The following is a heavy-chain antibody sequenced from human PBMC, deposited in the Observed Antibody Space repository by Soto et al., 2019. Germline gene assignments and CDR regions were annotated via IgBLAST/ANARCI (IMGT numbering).Heavy chain of an antibody. CDR3: ARDEGPPYGMDV. J-gene: IGHJ6*02. CDR1: GGSISSYY. V-gene: IGHV4-59*01. Sequence: ETLSLTCTVSGGSISSYYWSWIRQPPGKGLEWIGYIYYSGSTNYNPSLKSRVTISVDTSKNQFSLKLSSVTAADTAVYYCARDEGPPYGMDVWGQGTTVTVSS. CDR2: IYYSGST.